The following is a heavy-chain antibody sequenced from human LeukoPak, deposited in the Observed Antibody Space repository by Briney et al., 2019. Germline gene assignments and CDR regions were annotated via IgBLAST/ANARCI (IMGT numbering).Heavy chain of an antibody. V-gene: IGHV3-23*01. CDR3: AKDLIAVAGTHWFDP. CDR2: ISGSGGST. D-gene: IGHD6-19*01. J-gene: IGHJ5*02. CDR1: GFTFSSYA. Sequence: GGSLRISCAASGFTFSSYAMSWVRQAPGKGLEWVSAISGSGGSTYYADSVKGRFTISRDNSKNTLYLQMNSLRAEDTAVYYCAKDLIAVAGTHWFDPWGQGTLVTVSS.